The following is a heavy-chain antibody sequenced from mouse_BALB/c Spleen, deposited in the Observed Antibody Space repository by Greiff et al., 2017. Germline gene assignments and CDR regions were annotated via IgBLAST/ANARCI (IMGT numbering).Heavy chain of an antibody. J-gene: IGHJ4*01. CDR3: PRGIPYYYAMDY. CDR1: GFTFSNYW. Sequence: EVQLQESGGGLVQPGGSMKLSCVASGFTFSNYWMNWVRQSPEKGLEWVAEIRLKSNNYATHYAESVKGRFTISRDDSKSSVYLQMNNLRAEDTGIYYCPRGIPYYYAMDYWGQGTSVTVSS. V-gene: IGHV6-6*02. CDR2: IRLKSNNYAT.